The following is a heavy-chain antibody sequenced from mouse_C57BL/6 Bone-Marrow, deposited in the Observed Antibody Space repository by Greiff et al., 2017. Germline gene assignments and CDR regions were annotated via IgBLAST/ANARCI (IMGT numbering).Heavy chain of an antibody. D-gene: IGHD2-4*01. V-gene: IGHV1-42*01. CDR2: INPSTGGT. CDR3: ARRDYERGYAMDY. CDR1: GYSFTGYY. Sequence: VQLKQSGPELVKPGASVKISCKASGYSFTGYYMNWVKQSPEKSLEWIGEINPSTGGTTYNQKFKAKATLTVDKSSSTAYMQLKSLTSEDSAVYYCARRDYERGYAMDYWGQGTSVTVSS. J-gene: IGHJ4*01.